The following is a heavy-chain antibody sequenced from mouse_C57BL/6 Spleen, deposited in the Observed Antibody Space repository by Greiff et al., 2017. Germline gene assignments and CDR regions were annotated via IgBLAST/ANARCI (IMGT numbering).Heavy chain of an antibody. V-gene: IGHV1-9*01. Sequence: QVQLKQSGAELMKPGASVKLSCKATGYKFTGYWIEWVKPRTGHGLEWIGEILTGSGSTNYNEKFQGKDTFTAATSSNTAYMQLSSLTTEDSAIYYCARGAYYYGSSPYFDYWGQGTTLTVSS. J-gene: IGHJ2*01. CDR2: ILTGSGST. CDR1: GYKFTGYW. CDR3: ARGAYYYGSSPYFDY. D-gene: IGHD1-1*01.